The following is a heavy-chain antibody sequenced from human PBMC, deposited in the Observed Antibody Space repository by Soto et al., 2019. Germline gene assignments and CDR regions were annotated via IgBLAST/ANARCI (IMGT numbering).Heavy chain of an antibody. CDR3: AKDVRTQEKNI. Sequence: PECSLKVSCAASEVTFISYAMSWVRQAPGKGLEWVSAISGSGGSTYYADSVKGRFTISRDNSKNTLYLQMNSLRAEDTAVYYCAKDVRTQEKNIWGQGTMVTVSS. CDR2: ISGSGGST. V-gene: IGHV3-23*01. CDR1: EVTFISYA. J-gene: IGHJ3*02.